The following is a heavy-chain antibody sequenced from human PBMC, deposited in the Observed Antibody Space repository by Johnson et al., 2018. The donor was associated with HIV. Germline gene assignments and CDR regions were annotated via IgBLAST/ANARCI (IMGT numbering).Heavy chain of an antibody. V-gene: IGHV3-9*01. Sequence: VQLVESGGGVVQPGRSLRLSCAASGFTFDDYAMHWVRQAPGKGLEWVSGISWNSGSIGYADSVMGRFTISRDNAKNSLYLQMNSLRAEDTALYYCAKDHVGSAEGPAFDIWGQGTMVTVSS. CDR3: AKDHVGSAEGPAFDI. J-gene: IGHJ3*02. D-gene: IGHD2-15*01. CDR2: ISWNSGSI. CDR1: GFTFDDYA.